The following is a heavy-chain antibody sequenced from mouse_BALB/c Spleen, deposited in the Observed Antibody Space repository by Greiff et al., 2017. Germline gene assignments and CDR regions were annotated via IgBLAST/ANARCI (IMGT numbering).Heavy chain of an antibody. Sequence: EVKLVESGGGLVKPGGSLKLSCAASGFTFSSYAMSWVRQTPEKRLEWVATISSGGSYTYYPDSVKGRFTISRDNAKNTLYLQMSSLRSEDTAMYYCARHGNDGYYDAMDYWGQGTSVTVSS. CDR2: ISSGGSYT. J-gene: IGHJ4*01. CDR3: ARHGNDGYYDAMDY. V-gene: IGHV5-9-3*01. CDR1: GFTFSSYA. D-gene: IGHD2-3*01.